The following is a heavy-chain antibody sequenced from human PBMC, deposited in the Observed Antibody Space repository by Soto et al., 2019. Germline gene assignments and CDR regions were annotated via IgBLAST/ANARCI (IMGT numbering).Heavy chain of an antibody. Sequence: PSETLSLTCSVSGADINTYSGTWIRQPAGKGLEWIGRIYTSASINYNPSLKGRVTLSVDTSTNQVSLRLASVTAADTAVYYCARVRNSRDIDYWGQGIRVTVSS. CDR1: GADINTYS. D-gene: IGHD3-22*01. CDR3: ARVRNSRDIDY. J-gene: IGHJ4*02. V-gene: IGHV4-4*07. CDR2: IYTSASI.